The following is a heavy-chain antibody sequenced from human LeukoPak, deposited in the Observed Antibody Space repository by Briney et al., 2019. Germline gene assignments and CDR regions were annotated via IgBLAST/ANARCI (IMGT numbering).Heavy chain of an antibody. CDR2: ISSSSSYI. Sequence: PGGSLRLSCAASGFTFSSYSMNWVRQAPGKGLEWVSSISSSSSYIYYAESVKGRFTISRDNAKNSLYLQMNSLRAEDTAVYYRARGGIAAQRRDVFDIWGQGTMVTVSS. V-gene: IGHV3-21*01. CDR1: GFTFSSYS. CDR3: ARGGIAAQRRDVFDI. D-gene: IGHD6-13*01. J-gene: IGHJ3*02.